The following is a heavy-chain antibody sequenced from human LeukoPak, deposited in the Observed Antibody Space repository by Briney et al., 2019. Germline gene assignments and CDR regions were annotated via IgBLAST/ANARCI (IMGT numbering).Heavy chain of an antibody. D-gene: IGHD2-21*02. CDR1: SGSISSSSYY. CDR3: ARSRLVTPSYYYYYYYMDV. Sequence: SETLSLTCTASSGSISSSSYYWGWIRQPPGKGLEWIGSIYYSGSTYYNPSLESRVTISVDTSKNQFSLKLSSVTAADTAVYYCARSRLVTPSYYYYYYYMDVWGKGTTVTVSS. J-gene: IGHJ6*03. V-gene: IGHV4-39*07. CDR2: IYYSGST.